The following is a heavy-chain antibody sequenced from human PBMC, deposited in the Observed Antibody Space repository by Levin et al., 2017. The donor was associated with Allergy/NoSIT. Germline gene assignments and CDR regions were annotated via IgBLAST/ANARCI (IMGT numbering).Heavy chain of an antibody. CDR3: AREIGGVVVAATHLDY. Sequence: PSETLSLTCAVYGGSFSGYYWSWIRQPPGKGLEWIGEINHSGSTNYNPSLKSRVTISVDTSKNQFSLKLSSVTAADTAVYYCAREIGGVVVAATHLDYWGQGTLVTVSS. CDR2: INHSGST. CDR1: GGSFSGYY. J-gene: IGHJ4*02. D-gene: IGHD2-15*01. V-gene: IGHV4-34*01.